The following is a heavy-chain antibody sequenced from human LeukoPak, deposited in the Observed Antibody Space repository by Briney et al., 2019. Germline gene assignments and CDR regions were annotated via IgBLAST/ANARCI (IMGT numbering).Heavy chain of an antibody. V-gene: IGHV5-51*01. D-gene: IGHD6-19*01. Sequence: GESLKISCQGSGYSFTSYWIGGVRQMPRQGLEWMGIIYPGDSVTRYSPSFQGQVTISADKSITTAYLHWSSLKASDTAMYYCERRRAVAGTYYFDSWGQGTLVTVSS. CDR1: GYSFTSYW. CDR2: IYPGDSVT. J-gene: IGHJ4*02. CDR3: ERRRAVAGTYYFDS.